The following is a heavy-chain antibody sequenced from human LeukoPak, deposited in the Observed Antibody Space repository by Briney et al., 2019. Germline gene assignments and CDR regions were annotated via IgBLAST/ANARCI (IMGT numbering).Heavy chain of an antibody. V-gene: IGHV3-9*01. CDR1: GFTFDNYA. Sequence: GGSLRLACAASGFTFDNYAMHWGRQAPGRGLGWVSGIRWNSDSIGYADSVKGRFTISRDNAKNSMYLQMNSLRTADTALYSCAKDVGSSSPYFDYWGQGTLVPVSS. J-gene: IGHJ4*02. D-gene: IGHD6-13*01. CDR2: IRWNSDSI. CDR3: AKDVGSSSPYFDY.